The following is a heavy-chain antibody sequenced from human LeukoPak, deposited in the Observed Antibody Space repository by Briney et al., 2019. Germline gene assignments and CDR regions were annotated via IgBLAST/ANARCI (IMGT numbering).Heavy chain of an antibody. J-gene: IGHJ5*02. Sequence: GASVKVSCKASGYTFTSYYMHWVRQAPGQGLEWMGIINPSGGSTSYAQKFQGRVTMTRDMSTSTVYMELSSLRSEDTAVYYCARERQEDIVVVPAAIRNWFDPWGQGTLVTVSS. CDR1: GYTFTSYY. D-gene: IGHD2-2*02. V-gene: IGHV1-46*01. CDR3: ARERQEDIVVVPAAIRNWFDP. CDR2: INPSGGST.